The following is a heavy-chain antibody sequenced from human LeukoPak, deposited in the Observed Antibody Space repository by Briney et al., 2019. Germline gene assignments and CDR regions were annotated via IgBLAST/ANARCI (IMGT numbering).Heavy chain of an antibody. CDR2: ISYDGSNK. CDR1: GFTFSSYA. V-gene: IGHV3-30*04. J-gene: IGHJ6*03. D-gene: IGHD1-20*01. Sequence: TGGSLRLSCAASGFTFSSYAMHWVRQAPGKGLERVAVISYDGSNKFYADSVKGRFTISRDNSKNTLYLQMNSLRAEDTAVYYCANNLRESRFYYMDVWGKGTTVTISS. CDR3: ANNLRESRFYYMDV.